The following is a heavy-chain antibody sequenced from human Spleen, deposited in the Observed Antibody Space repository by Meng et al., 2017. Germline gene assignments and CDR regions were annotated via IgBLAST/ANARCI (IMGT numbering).Heavy chain of an antibody. J-gene: IGHJ4*02. Sequence: GESLKISCAASGFYFSNAWMSWVRQAPGKGLEWVGRIKSITDGGTTDYAAPVKGRFTISRHDSKNTLYLQMNSLKTEDAAIYYCTTVTYYYDSTAPDDWGQGTLVTVSS. CDR2: IKSITDGGTT. D-gene: IGHD3-22*01. CDR3: TTVTYYYDSTAPDD. V-gene: IGHV3-15*01. CDR1: GFYFSNAW.